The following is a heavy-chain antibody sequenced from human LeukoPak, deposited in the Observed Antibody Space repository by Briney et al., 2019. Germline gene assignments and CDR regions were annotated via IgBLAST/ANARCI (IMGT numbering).Heavy chain of an antibody. J-gene: IGHJ6*02. Sequence: GASLKVSCKASGYTFTGYYMHCVRQAPGQGLGWMGWINANSGGTNYAQKFQGRVTMTRDTSISTAYMELSRLRSDDTAVYYCARADFDWLLNYYYYGMDVWGQGTTVTVSS. CDR1: GYTFTGYY. CDR2: INANSGGT. D-gene: IGHD3-9*01. CDR3: ARADFDWLLNYYYYGMDV. V-gene: IGHV1-2*02.